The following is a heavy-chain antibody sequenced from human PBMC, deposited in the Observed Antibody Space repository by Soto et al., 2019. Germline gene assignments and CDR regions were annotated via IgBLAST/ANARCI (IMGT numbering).Heavy chain of an antibody. Sequence: EVQLLESGGGLVQPGGSLRLSCAASGFTFSSFAMTWVRQAPGEGLEWVSSISSSGETTYYSDSVKGRFTISRDISKNMVYLQMTSQRAEDTAVYFCVQDWTGNSCPCMVVWGQGTTVTVSS. CDR1: GFTFSSFA. CDR2: ISSSGETT. D-gene: IGHD6-13*01. CDR3: VQDWTGNSCPCMVV. V-gene: IGHV3-23*01. J-gene: IGHJ6*02.